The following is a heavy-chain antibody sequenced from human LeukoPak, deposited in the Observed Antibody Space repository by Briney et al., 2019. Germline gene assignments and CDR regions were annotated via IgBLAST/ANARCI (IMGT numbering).Heavy chain of an antibody. Sequence: GGSLRLSCAASGFTFRTYNMNWVRQAPGKGLEWVANIKQDGSEKYYVDSVKGRFTISRDNAKNSLYLQMNSLRAEDTAVYYCARRTTTVTSMHFDYWGQGTLVTVSS. CDR3: ARRTTTVTSMHFDY. CDR1: GFTFRTYN. CDR2: IKQDGSEK. D-gene: IGHD4-17*01. V-gene: IGHV3-7*01. J-gene: IGHJ4*02.